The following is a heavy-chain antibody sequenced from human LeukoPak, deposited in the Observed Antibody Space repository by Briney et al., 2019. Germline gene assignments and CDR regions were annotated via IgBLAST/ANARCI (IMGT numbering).Heavy chain of an antibody. CDR3: ARHKGSGSYPLDY. D-gene: IGHD1-26*01. CDR2: IYFSGST. Sequence: KSSETLSLTCTVSGGSISTYFWSWIRQPPGKGLEWIGHIYFSGSTNYNPSLSSRVTISVDTSTNQFSLTLSSVTAADTAVYYCARHKGSGSYPLDYWGQGILVTVSS. V-gene: IGHV4-59*08. J-gene: IGHJ4*02. CDR1: GGSISTYF.